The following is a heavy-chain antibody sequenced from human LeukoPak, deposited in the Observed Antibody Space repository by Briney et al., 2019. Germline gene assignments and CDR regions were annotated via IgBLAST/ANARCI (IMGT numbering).Heavy chain of an antibody. CDR1: GFTFSSYW. CDR2: IKQDGSEK. J-gene: IGHJ3*02. D-gene: IGHD6-19*01. CDR3: AREGSSGYAFDI. V-gene: IGHV3-7*03. Sequence: GGSLRLSCAASGFTFSSYWMSWVRQAPWKGLEWVANIKQDGSEKYYVDSVKGRFTISRDNAKNTLYLQKNSLRAEDTAVYYCAREGSSGYAFDIWGQGTMVTVSS.